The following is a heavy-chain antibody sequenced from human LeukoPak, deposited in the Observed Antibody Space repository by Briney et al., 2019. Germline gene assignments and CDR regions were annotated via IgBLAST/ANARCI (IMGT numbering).Heavy chain of an antibody. CDR2: INHSGST. J-gene: IGHJ4*02. CDR1: GGSFSGYY. D-gene: IGHD5-18*01. CDR3: ASSRGYSYGLDY. V-gene: IGHV4-34*01. Sequence: SETLSLTCAVYGGSFSGYYWSWIRQPPGKGLEWIGEINHSGSTNYNPSLKSRVTISVDTSKNQFSLKLSSVTAADTAAYYCASSRGYSYGLDYWGQGTLVTVSS.